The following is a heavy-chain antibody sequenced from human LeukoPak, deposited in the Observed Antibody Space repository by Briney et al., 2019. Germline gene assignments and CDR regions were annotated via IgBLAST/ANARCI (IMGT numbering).Heavy chain of an antibody. CDR3: ARETRFEDSSGRYEDTYDAFDI. CDR1: GGSISSYY. CDR2: IYTSGST. D-gene: IGHD6-19*01. J-gene: IGHJ3*02. Sequence: SETLSLTCTVSGGSISSYYWSWIRQPAGKGLEWIGRIYTSGSTNYNPSLKSRVTMSVDTSKNQFSLKLSSVTAADTAVYYCARETRFEDSSGRYEDTYDAFDIWGQGTMVTVSS. V-gene: IGHV4-4*07.